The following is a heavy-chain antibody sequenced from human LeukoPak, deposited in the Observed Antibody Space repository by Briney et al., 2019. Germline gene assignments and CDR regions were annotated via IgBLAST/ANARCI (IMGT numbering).Heavy chain of an antibody. CDR2: MSSSGSSI. CDR1: GFTFSDYY. J-gene: IGHJ6*03. Sequence: PGGSLRLSCAASGFTFSDYYMSWIRQAPGKGLEWVSYMSSSGSSIYYADSVKGRFTISRDNATNSLYLQMNSLRADDTAVYYCARDAGGYYYMDVWGQGTLVTVSS. V-gene: IGHV3-11*01. CDR3: ARDAGGYYYMDV.